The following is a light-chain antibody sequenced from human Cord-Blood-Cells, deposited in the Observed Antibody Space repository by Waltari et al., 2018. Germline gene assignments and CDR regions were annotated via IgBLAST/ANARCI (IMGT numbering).Light chain of an antibody. CDR2: EIF. CDR1: QSLVHSGGNTY. V-gene: IGKV2-24*01. CDR3: MQATQFPWT. Sequence: IVMTHTPLSSPVTLGQPASIPCRSSQSLVHSGGNTYLRLHQQRPGQPPRLLIYEIFSRFSGVPDRFSGSGAGTDFTLKISRVEAEDVGVYYCMQATQFPWTFGQGTKVEIK. J-gene: IGKJ1*01.